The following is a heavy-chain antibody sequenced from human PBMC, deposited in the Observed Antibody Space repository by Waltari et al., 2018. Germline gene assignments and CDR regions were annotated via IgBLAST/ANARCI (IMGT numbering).Heavy chain of an antibody. CDR2: IYYSGST. CDR3: ARSHSYGNFDY. CDR1: GGSISSYY. D-gene: IGHD5-18*01. V-gene: IGHV4-59*01. Sequence: VQLQESGPGLVKPSETLSLTCTVSGGSISSYYWSWIRQPPGKGLEWIGYIYYSGSTSYTPSLKSRVTISVDTSKTQFSLKPSSVTAADTAVYYCARSHSYGNFDYWGQGTLVTVSS. J-gene: IGHJ4*02.